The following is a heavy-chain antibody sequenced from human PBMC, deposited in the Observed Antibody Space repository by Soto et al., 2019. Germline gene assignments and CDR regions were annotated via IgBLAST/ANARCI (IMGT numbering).Heavy chain of an antibody. J-gene: IGHJ6*02. V-gene: IGHV3-7*01. CDR3: ARVPWVGIAAPTCYYSGMEG. D-gene: IGHD2-15*01. CDR2: IKQDGSEK. Sequence: LRLSCAASGFPFSRYWMSWVRRTPGKGLEWVANIKQDGSEKYYVDCVKGRFTISKDNPSNSLSLEMNSRNAEATGEYYCARVPWVGIAAPTCYYSGMEGWGQGTTVTVSS. CDR1: GFPFSRYW.